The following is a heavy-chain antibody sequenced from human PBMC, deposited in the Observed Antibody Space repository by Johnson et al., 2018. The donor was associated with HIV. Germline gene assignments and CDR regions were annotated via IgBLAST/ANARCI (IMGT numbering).Heavy chain of an antibody. Sequence: VQLVASGGGLIQPGGSLRLSCAASGFTVSSNYMSWVRQAPGKGLVWVSLIGWDGGRTYYADSVKGRFTIYRDNAKKSLYLQINSLIPDDTALYYCAKDVTGEREAFDLVVQVTMVAVSS. J-gene: IGHJ3*01. D-gene: IGHD1-1*01. CDR3: AKDVTGEREAFDL. CDR1: GFTVSSNY. CDR2: IGWDGGRT. V-gene: IGHV3-53*01.